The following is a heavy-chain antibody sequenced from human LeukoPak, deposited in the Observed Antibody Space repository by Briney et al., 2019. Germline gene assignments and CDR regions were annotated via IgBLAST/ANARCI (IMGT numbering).Heavy chain of an antibody. V-gene: IGHV4-59*01. CDR1: GGSISSYY. J-gene: IGHJ4*02. CDR2: IYYSGAT. Sequence: SETLSLTCTVSGGSISSYYWSWIRQSPGMGLEWIGSIYYSGATDYNPSLKSRVTISADTSNNQFSLRLRSVTAADTAVYYCAREITLTGYKYGLGFNYWGQGTLVTVSS. CDR3: AREITLTGYKYGLGFNY. D-gene: IGHD5-12*01.